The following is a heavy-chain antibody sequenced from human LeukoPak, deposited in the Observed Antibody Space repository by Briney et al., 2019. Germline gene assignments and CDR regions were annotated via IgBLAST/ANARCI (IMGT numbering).Heavy chain of an antibody. V-gene: IGHV3-30*04. J-gene: IGHJ4*02. CDR3: AKEHYGSGSYSLDY. Sequence: GGSLRLSCAASGFTFSSYAMHWVRQAPGKGLEWVAVISYDGSNKYYADSVKGRFTISRDNSKNTLYLQMNSLRAEDTAVYYCAKEHYGSGSYSLDYWGQGTLVTVSS. D-gene: IGHD3-10*01. CDR1: GFTFSSYA. CDR2: ISYDGSNK.